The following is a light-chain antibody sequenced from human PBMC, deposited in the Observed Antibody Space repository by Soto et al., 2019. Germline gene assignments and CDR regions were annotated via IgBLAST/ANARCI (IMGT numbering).Light chain of an antibody. CDR3: HQYDDWPPA. CDR1: RRGSTN. Sequence: IGVKPSPATVSVSPRERRSLNYRASRRGSTNVAWYQLKPGQAPRLLIYGPSTRASGIPARFSGSGSGGQFTLTISSLQSDDFAVYYCHQYDDWPPAFGQGPKLDIK. V-gene: IGKV3-15*01. CDR2: GPS. J-gene: IGKJ1*01.